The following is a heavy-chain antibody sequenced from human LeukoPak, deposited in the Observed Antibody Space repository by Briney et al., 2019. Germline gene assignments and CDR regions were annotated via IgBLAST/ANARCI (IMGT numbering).Heavy chain of an antibody. CDR1: GGFIANYY. CDR2: SYYTGPT. D-gene: IGHD3-16*02. V-gene: IGHV4-59*01. Sequence: SETLSLTCTVSGGFIANYYWSWIRQTPGEGLEWIGFSYYTGPTNYHPSLKSRVTISIHTSKSQFSLRLTSVTPADTAIYYCARDYPHFFDNWGQGALVTVSS. CDR3: ARDYPHFFDN. J-gene: IGHJ4*02.